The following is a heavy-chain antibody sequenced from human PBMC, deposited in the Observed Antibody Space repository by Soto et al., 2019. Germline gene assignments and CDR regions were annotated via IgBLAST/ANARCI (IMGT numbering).Heavy chain of an antibody. CDR2: IHWDDDK. D-gene: IGHD3-9*01. CDR1: GFSLSTSGVG. CDR3: ARRPATILWLCGAYFDY. J-gene: IGHJ4*02. V-gene: IGHV2-5*02. Sequence: QITLKESGPTLVKPTQTLTLTCTFSGFSLSTSGVGVGWIRQPPGKALEWLALIHWDDDKRYSPSLKSRLTITKDTSKNQVVLTLTNMDPVDTATYYCARRPATILWLCGAYFDYWGQGTLVTVSS.